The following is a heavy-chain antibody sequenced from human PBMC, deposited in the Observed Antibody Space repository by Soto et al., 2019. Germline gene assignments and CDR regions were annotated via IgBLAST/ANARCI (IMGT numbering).Heavy chain of an antibody. CDR2: IFYNGST. Sequence: QVQLQESGPGLVKPSQTLSLTCTVSGDSISSGHYFWSWIRQLPGKGLEWIGNIFYNGSTYYNPSLKRRLTISLDTSQSQFSLKVSSVTAVDTAVYFCARDRDFDLWGRGTLVTVSS. CDR1: GDSISSGHYF. V-gene: IGHV4-31*03. J-gene: IGHJ2*01. CDR3: ARDRDFDL.